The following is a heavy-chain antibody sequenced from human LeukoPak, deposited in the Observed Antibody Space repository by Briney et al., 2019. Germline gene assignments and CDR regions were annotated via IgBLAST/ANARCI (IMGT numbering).Heavy chain of an antibody. V-gene: IGHV4-30-4*01. Sequence: SLSLSCAVSGGSLSSGDYYWIWIRPPPGKGLVWIGYIYYSGSAYYNPSLKSRVTISVDTSKNQYSLKLSSVTAADTAVYYCARGRTEDTYYDFWHAHNRFHPWRQGTLVTVPS. CDR1: GGSLSSGDYY. J-gene: IGHJ5*02. CDR3: ARGRTEDTYYDFWHAHNRFHP. CDR2: IYYSGSA. D-gene: IGHD3-3*01.